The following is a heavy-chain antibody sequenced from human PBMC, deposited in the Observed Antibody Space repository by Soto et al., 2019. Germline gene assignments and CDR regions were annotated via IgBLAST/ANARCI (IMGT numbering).Heavy chain of an antibody. CDR2: IAISGDT. J-gene: IGHJ2*01. CDR3: ARERGTTGIWYFVL. V-gene: IGHV3-13*01. Sequence: EVQLVESGGGLVQPGGSLRLSCAASGFTFSDYDIHWVRQAAGKGLEWVSGIAISGDTNYAGSVTGRFTISRENARNSVYLQMNSLRAGDTAVYYCARERGTTGIWYFVLWGRGTLVTVSS. D-gene: IGHD1-7*01. CDR1: GFTFSDYD.